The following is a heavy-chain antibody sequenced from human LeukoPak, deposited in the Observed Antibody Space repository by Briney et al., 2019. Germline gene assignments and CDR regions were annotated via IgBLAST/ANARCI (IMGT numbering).Heavy chain of an antibody. Sequence: GGSLRLSCAASGFTFSSYWMSWVRQAPGKGLEWVANIKQDGNEKYYVDSVEDRFTISRDNAKNSLYLQMNSLRAEDTAVYYCAKMAYYYGSGSIEYYYYMDVWGKGTTLTVSS. V-gene: IGHV3-7*01. CDR2: IKQDGNEK. CDR3: AKMAYYYGSGSIEYYYYMDV. D-gene: IGHD3-10*01. J-gene: IGHJ6*03. CDR1: GFTFSSYW.